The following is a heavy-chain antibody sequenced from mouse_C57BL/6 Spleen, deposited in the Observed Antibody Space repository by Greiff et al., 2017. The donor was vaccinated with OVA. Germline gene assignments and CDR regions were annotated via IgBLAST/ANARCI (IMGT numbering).Heavy chain of an antibody. J-gene: IGHJ4*01. CDR1: GYTFTSYW. Sequence: QVQLQQPGAELVKPGASVKMSCKASGYTFTSYWITWVKQRPGQGLEWIGDIYPGSGSTNYNEKFKSKATLTVDTSSSTAYMQLSSLTSEDSAVYYCARKEDYAPYAMDYWGQGTSVTVSS. CDR3: ARKEDYAPYAMDY. D-gene: IGHD2-4*01. V-gene: IGHV1-55*01. CDR2: IYPGSGST.